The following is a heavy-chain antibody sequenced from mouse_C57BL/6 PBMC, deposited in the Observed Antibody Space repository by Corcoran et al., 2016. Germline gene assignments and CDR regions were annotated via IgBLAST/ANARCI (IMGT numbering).Heavy chain of an antibody. J-gene: IGHJ2*01. CDR1: GFNIKNTY. CDR3: ASGFITTPRDYFDY. V-gene: IGHV14-3*01. CDR2: IDPANGNT. D-gene: IGHD1-1*01. Sequence: EVQLQQSVAELVRPGASVKLSCTASGFNIKNTYMHWVKQRPEQGLEWIGRIDPANGNTKYAPKFQGKATITADTSSNTAYLQLSSLTSEDTAIYYFASGFITTPRDYFDYVGQGTTLTVSS.